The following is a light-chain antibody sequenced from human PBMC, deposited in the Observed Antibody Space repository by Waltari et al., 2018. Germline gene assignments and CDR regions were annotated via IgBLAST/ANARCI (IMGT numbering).Light chain of an antibody. Sequence: QSALTQPASVSGSPGQSPTISCPGPRRDLGPYNYVSWYQQFPGKAPKLIIYEVFKRPSGISDRFSGSKSGNTASLTISGLQAEDEADYYCSSYTSSSSVVFGGGTKLAVL. CDR1: RRDLGPYNY. CDR2: EVF. J-gene: IGLJ2*01. CDR3: SSYTSSSSVV. V-gene: IGLV2-14*01.